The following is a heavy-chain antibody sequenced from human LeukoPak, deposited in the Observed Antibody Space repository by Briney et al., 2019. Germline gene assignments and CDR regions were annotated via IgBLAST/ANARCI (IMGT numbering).Heavy chain of an antibody. V-gene: IGHV3-11*04. D-gene: IGHD3-22*01. CDR2: ISSSGSTI. CDR1: GFTFSDYY. J-gene: IGHJ4*02. Sequence: GGSLRLSCAASGFTFSDYYMSWIRQAPGKGLEWVSYISSSGSTIYYADSVKGRFTISRDNAKNSLYLQMNSLRAEDTAVYYCARDGGEYYYDSSGQPPDYWGQGTLVTVSS. CDR3: ARDGGEYYYDSSGQPPDY.